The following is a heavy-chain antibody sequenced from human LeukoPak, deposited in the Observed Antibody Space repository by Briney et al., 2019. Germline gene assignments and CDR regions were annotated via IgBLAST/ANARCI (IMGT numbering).Heavy chain of an antibody. CDR1: FHTINSKS. D-gene: IGHD3-3*02. CDR3: ARHYHVCSGYYFACHY. Sequence: SETLSLTCTAAFHTINSKSWTWIRQPPGKGLEWIGYIYYSGSTNYNPSLKSGVTISVDMSKNQFSLKLSSVTAADTAVYFCARHYHVCSGYYFACHYCGQGTLVTVSS. J-gene: IGHJ4*02. V-gene: IGHV4-59*08. CDR2: IYYSGST.